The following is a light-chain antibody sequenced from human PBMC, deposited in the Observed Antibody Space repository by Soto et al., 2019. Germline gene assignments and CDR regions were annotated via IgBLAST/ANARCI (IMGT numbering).Light chain of an antibody. V-gene: IGLV1-44*01. J-gene: IGLJ1*01. Sequence: QSVLTQPPSASGTPGQRVTISCSGSNSNIGSNTVNWYQQLPGTAPKLLIYYDNLRPSGVPDRISGSKSGTSASLSLSGLQSDDEAEYYCAAWDDSLNGRVFGTGTKLTVL. CDR1: NSNIGSNT. CDR3: AAWDDSLNGRV. CDR2: YDN.